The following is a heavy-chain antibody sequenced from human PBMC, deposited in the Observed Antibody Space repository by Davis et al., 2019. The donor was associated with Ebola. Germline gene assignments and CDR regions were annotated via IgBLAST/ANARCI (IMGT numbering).Heavy chain of an antibody. Sequence: ASVKVSCKASGGTFSSYAISWVRQAPGQGLEWMGIINPSGGSTTYAQKFQGRVTMTRDTSTRTVYMELSSLRTDDTAIYYCAREFLVTGYKCADLWGQGTLVTVSS. D-gene: IGHD3-9*01. CDR3: AREFLVTGYKCADL. CDR2: INPSGGST. CDR1: GGTFSSYA. V-gene: IGHV1-46*01. J-gene: IGHJ5*02.